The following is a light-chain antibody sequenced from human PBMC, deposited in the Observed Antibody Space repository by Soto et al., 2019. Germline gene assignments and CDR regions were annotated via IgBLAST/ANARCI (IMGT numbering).Light chain of an antibody. J-gene: IGKJ2*04. CDR3: QHDYTSPCC. CDR2: AAT. Sequence: DIQMTQSPSSLSASLGDRVTITGRASQSINNSLTGYQQEYGKAPKLLIYAATSLQSGVTSRFSGSGSGPAFTLTISSLRPRDFATYYRQHDYTSPCCLGLGTK. V-gene: IGKV1-39*01. CDR1: QSINNS.